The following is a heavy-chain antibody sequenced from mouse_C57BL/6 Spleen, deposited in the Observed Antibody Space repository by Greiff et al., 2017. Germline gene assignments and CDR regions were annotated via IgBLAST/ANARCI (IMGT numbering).Heavy chain of an antibody. CDR1: GFTFSSYA. D-gene: IGHD2-5*01. Sequence: EVMLVESGEGLVKPGGSLKLSCAASGFTFSSYAMSWVRQTPEKRLEWVAYISSGGDYIYYADTVKGRFTISRDNARNTLYLQMSSLKSEDTAMYYCTRDIGYSNYEYFDVWGTGTTVTVSS. V-gene: IGHV5-9-1*02. CDR3: TRDIGYSNYEYFDV. J-gene: IGHJ1*03. CDR2: ISSGGDYI.